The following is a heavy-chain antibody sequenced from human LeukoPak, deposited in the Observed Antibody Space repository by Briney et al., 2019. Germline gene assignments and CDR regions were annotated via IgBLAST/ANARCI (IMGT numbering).Heavy chain of an antibody. Sequence: GGSLRLSCAASGFTVSNNYMGWVRQAPGKGLEWDSVIYSYGFTSYADSVKGRFTISRDNSKNTLYLQMNSLRAEDTAVYYCYGIRLGDGFQIWGQRTMVIVSS. CDR1: GFTVSNNY. V-gene: IGHV3-53*01. CDR2: IYSYGFT. J-gene: IGHJ3*02. CDR3: YGIRLGDGFQI. D-gene: IGHD3-16*01.